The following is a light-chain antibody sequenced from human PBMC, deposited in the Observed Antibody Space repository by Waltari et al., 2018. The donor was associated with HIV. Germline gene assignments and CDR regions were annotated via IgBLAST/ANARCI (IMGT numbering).Light chain of an antibody. Sequence: EIVLTQSPGTLSLSPGERATLSCRASQIVSSSYLAWYQQKPGQAPRLLNYGASSRATGIPDRFSGSGSGTDFTLTISRLEPEDFAVYYCQLYGSSPLVTFGPGTKVDIK. CDR3: QLYGSSPLVT. CDR2: GAS. CDR1: QIVSSSY. V-gene: IGKV3-20*01. J-gene: IGKJ3*01.